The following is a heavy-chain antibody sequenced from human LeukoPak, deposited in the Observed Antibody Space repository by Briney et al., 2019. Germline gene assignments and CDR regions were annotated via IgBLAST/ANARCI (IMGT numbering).Heavy chain of an antibody. CDR2: ISYDGSNK. J-gene: IGHJ4*02. Sequence: GGSLRLSCAASGFTFSSYGMHWVRQAPGKGLEWVAVISYDGSNKYYADSVKGRFTISRDNSKNTLYLQMNSLRAEDTAVYYCAKDLVSSYGSRGLFDYWGQGTLVTVSS. CDR1: GFTFSSYG. V-gene: IGHV3-30*18. D-gene: IGHD5-18*01. CDR3: AKDLVSSYGSRGLFDY.